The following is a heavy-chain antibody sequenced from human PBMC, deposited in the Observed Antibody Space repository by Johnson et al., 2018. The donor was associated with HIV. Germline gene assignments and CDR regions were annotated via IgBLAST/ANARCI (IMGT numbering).Heavy chain of an antibody. CDR3: ARGLQSMTVVGTRCAFDI. J-gene: IGHJ3*02. D-gene: IGHD1-1*01. V-gene: IGHV3-NL1*01. CDR2: ISGGCT. CDR1: GFTFSSYG. Sequence: QVQLVESGGGVVQPGKSLTLSCAASGFTFSSYGMHWVRQAPGKGLEWVSPISGGCTYYADSRKGRFTISRDNSKNTLYLQMNSLRVEDTAVYYCARGLQSMTVVGTRCAFDIWGQGTMVTVSS.